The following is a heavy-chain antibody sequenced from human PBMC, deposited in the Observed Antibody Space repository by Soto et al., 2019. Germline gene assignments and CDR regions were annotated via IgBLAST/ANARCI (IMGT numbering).Heavy chain of an antibody. CDR2: FDPEDGET. V-gene: IGHV1-24*01. D-gene: IGHD3-3*01. CDR1: GYTLTELS. CDR3: ARDSGLEWLPDLDYYYGMDV. J-gene: IGHJ6*02. Sequence: ASVKVSCKVSGYTLTELSMHWVRQAPGKGLEWMGGFDPEDGETIYAQKLQGRVTMTTDTSTSTAYMELRSLRSDDTAVYYCARDSGLEWLPDLDYYYGMDVWGQGTTVTVSS.